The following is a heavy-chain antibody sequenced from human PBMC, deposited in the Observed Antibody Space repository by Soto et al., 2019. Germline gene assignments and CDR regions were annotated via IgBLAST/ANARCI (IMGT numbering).Heavy chain of an antibody. D-gene: IGHD2-2*01. J-gene: IGHJ4*02. V-gene: IGHV3-7*03. CDR2: IKFDGSEK. CDR1: GFTFSDYW. CDR3: VKDGGYCSSSTCYAPRNHYFDS. Sequence: VGSLRLSCEASGFTFSDYWMSWVRQAPGKGPEWVANIKFDGSEKQYVDSVRGRFTISRDNSRSSLSLQMNSLRAGDTAVYYCVKDGGYCSSSTCYAPRNHYFDSWGQGTLVNVSS.